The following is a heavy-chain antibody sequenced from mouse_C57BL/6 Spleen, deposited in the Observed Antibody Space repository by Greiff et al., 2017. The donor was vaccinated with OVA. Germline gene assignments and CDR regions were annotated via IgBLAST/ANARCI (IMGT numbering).Heavy chain of an antibody. CDR3: ARDETWFAD. Sequence: EVKLVESGGGLVKPGGSLKLSCAASGFTFSSYAMSWVRQTPEKRLEWVATISDGGSYTYYPDNVKGRFTISRDNAKNNLYLQMSHLKSEDTAMYYCARDETWFADWGQGTLVTVSA. V-gene: IGHV5-4*01. CDR2: ISDGGSYT. CDR1: GFTFSSYA. J-gene: IGHJ3*01.